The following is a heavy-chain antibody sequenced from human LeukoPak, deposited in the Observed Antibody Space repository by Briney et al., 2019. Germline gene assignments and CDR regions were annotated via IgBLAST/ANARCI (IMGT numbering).Heavy chain of an antibody. CDR3: ARGGWGHDYGDYQYGFDP. CDR2: INHSGST. D-gene: IGHD4-17*01. Sequence: SETLSLTCAVYGGSFSGYYWSWIRQPPGKGLEWIGEINHSGSTNYNPSLKSRVTISVDTSKNQFSLKLSSVTAADTAVYYCARGGWGHDYGDYQYGFDPWGQGTLVTVSS. CDR1: GGSFSGYY. J-gene: IGHJ5*02. V-gene: IGHV4-34*01.